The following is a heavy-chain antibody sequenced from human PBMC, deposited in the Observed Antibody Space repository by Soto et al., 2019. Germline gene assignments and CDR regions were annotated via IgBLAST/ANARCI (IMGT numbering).Heavy chain of an antibody. CDR2: INPSGGST. J-gene: IGHJ4*02. CDR3: AREGLGGDSSGYYNFDY. V-gene: IGHV1-46*01. D-gene: IGHD3-22*01. Sequence: ASVKVSCKASGYTFTSYYMHWVRQAPGQGLEWMGIINPSGGSTSYAQKFQGRVTMTRDTSTSTVYMELSSLRSDDTAVYYCAREGLGGDSSGYYNFDYWGQGTLVTVSS. CDR1: GYTFTSYY.